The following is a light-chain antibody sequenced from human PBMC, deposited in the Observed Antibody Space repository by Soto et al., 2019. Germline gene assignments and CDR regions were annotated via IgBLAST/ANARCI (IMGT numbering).Light chain of an antibody. CDR3: QQYDISPWT. V-gene: IGKV3-20*01. CDR2: AAS. J-gene: IGKJ1*01. CDR1: QSIRSDY. Sequence: EIVLTQSPGTLSLSPGERATLSCRTSQSIRSDYLAWYQQNPGHAPRLLIFAASSRATGIPDRFSASGSGTDFTLTISRLEPEDFAVYFCQQYDISPWTFGQGAKVDIK.